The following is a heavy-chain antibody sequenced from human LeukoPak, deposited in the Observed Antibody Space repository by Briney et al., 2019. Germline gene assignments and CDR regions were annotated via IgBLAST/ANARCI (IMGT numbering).Heavy chain of an antibody. D-gene: IGHD3-3*01. CDR1: GGSISSYY. V-gene: IGHV4-59*01. CDR3: ARGVVMLFDY. Sequence: PSETLSLTCTVSGGSISSYYWSWIRQPPGKGLEWIGYIYYSGSTNYNPSLKSRVTISVDTSKNQFSLKLSSVTAADTAVYYCARGVVMLFDYWGQGTLVTVSS. J-gene: IGHJ4*02. CDR2: IYYSGST.